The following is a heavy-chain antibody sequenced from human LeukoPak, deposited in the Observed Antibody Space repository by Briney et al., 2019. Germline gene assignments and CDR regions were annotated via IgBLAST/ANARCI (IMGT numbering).Heavy chain of an antibody. CDR1: GYTFTNYG. J-gene: IGHJ6*02. D-gene: IGHD2-2*01. V-gene: IGHV1-18*01. CDR3: ARETLIVVVPAAILYYYGMDV. Sequence: GASVKVSCKASGYTFTNYGISWVRQAPGQGLEWMGWISAYNGNTNYAQKLQGRVTMTTDTSTSTAYMELRSLRSDDTAVYYCARETLIVVVPAAILYYYGMDVWGQGTTVTVSS. CDR2: ISAYNGNT.